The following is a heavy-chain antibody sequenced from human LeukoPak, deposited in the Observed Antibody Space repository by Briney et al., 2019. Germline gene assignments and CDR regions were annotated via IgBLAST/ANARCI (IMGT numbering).Heavy chain of an antibody. CDR1: GFTFSSYW. J-gene: IGHJ3*02. V-gene: IGHV3-74*01. CDR2: ISTDASST. D-gene: IGHD2/OR15-2a*01. CDR3: ARDGLSAPPLYAFDI. Sequence: PGGSLRLSCAASGFTFSSYWMHWVRQAPGKGLVWVSRISTDASSTTYADSVKGRFTISRDNAKNSLYLQMNSLRAEDTAVYYCARDGLSAPPLYAFDIWGQGTMVTVSS.